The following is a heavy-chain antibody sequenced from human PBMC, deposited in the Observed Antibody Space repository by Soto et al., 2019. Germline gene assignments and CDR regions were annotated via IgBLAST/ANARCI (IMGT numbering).Heavy chain of an antibody. CDR2: ISSSSSTI. Sequence: PGGSLRLSCAASGFTFSTYSMNWVRQAPGKGLEWVSYISSSSSTIFYTDSVKGRFTVSRDNAKNSLYLQMNSLRAEDTAVYYCARVPLGSSVWGQGTLVTVSS. V-gene: IGHV3-48*01. CDR3: ARVPLGSSV. CDR1: GFTFSTYS. J-gene: IGHJ4*02. D-gene: IGHD3-10*01.